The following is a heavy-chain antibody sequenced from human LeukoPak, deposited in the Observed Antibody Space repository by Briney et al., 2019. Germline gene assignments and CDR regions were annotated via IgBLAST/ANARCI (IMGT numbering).Heavy chain of an antibody. Sequence: TGGSLRLSCAASGFTFSNYGMHWVRQAPGKGLEWVAFIRYDGSNKYYADSVKGRFTISRDNSKNTLYLQMNSLRAEDTAVYYCARDFAAAGIFDYWGQGTLVTVSS. J-gene: IGHJ4*02. V-gene: IGHV3-30*02. CDR1: GFTFSNYG. CDR3: ARDFAAAGIFDY. CDR2: IRYDGSNK. D-gene: IGHD6-13*01.